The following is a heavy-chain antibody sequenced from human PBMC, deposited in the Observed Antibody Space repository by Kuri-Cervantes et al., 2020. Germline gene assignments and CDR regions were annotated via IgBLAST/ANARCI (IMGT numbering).Heavy chain of an antibody. CDR1: GDSITNYY. V-gene: IGHV4-59*05. D-gene: IGHD5-24*01. CDR2: IYYSGST. J-gene: IGHJ4*02. CDR3: ARRGRGGYNPYYFDY. Sequence: ESLKISCTVSGDSITNYYWSWIRQPPGKGLEWIGSIYYSGSTYYNPSLKSRVTISVDTSKNQFSLKLSSVTAADTAVYYCARRGRGGYNPYYFDYWGQGTLVTVSS.